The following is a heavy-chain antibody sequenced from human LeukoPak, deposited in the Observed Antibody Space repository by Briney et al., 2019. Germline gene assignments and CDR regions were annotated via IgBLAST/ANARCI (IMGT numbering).Heavy chain of an antibody. CDR3: AHSKLRYWYFDL. Sequence: SGPTLVKPTQTLTLTCTFSGFSLSTIGVGVGWIRQPPGKALEWLALIYWNDDKSYSPSLKSRLTITKDTSKNQVVLTMTNMDPVDTATYYCAHSKLRYWYFDLWGRGTLVTVSS. CDR1: GFSLSTIGVG. D-gene: IGHD4-23*01. V-gene: IGHV2-5*01. CDR2: IYWNDDK. J-gene: IGHJ2*01.